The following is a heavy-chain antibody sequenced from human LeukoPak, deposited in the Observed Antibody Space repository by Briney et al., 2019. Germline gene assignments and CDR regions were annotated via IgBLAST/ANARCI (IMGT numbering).Heavy chain of an antibody. J-gene: IGHJ4*02. V-gene: IGHV1-2*02. D-gene: IGHD6-13*01. Sequence: ASVKVSCKASGYTFTGYYMHWVRQAPGQGLEWMGWINPNSGGTNYAQKFQGRVTMTRDTSISTAYMELSRLRSDDTAVYYCARAGYGSSWHLFDYWGQGTLVTVSS. CDR1: GYTFTGYY. CDR3: ARAGYGSSWHLFDY. CDR2: INPNSGGT.